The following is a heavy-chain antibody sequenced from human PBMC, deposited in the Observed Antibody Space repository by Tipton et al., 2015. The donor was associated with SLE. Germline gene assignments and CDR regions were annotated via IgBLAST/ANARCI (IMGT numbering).Heavy chain of an antibody. CDR1: GFTFSSFG. Sequence: SLRLSCEASGFTFSSFGMHWVRQAPGKGLEWVAIIWYDGSNKYYADSVKGRFTISRDNSKNTLYLQMNSLRAEDTAVYYCAKDRAYGGNSELDYWGQGTLVTVSS. J-gene: IGHJ4*02. D-gene: IGHD4-23*01. CDR2: IWYDGSNK. V-gene: IGHV3-30*02. CDR3: AKDRAYGGNSELDY.